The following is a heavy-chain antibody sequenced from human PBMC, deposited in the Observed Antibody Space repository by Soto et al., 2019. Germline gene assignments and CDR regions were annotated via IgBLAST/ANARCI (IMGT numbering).Heavy chain of an antibody. CDR2: FDPEDGET. J-gene: IGHJ4*02. V-gene: IGHV1-24*01. CDR1: GYTLTELS. Sequence: ASVKVSCKVSGYTLTELSTHWVRQAPGKGLEWMGGFDPEDGETIYAQKFQGRVTMTEDTSTDTAYMELSSLRSEDTAVFYCATRYCSGGSCYGNFDYCGQGDLVTVSS. D-gene: IGHD2-15*01. CDR3: ATRYCSGGSCYGNFDY.